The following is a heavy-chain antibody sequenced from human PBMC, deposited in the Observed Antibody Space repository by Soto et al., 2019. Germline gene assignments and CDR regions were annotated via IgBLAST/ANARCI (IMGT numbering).Heavy chain of an antibody. J-gene: IGHJ5*02. CDR1: GGSISSGGYY. Sequence: QVQLQESGPGLVKPSQTLSLTCTVSGGSISSGGYYWSWIRQHPGKGLEWIGYIYYSGSTYYNPSLKSRVTISVDTSKNQFSLKLSSVTAADTAVYYCARVPKGEYSSPEWVLGFDPWGQGTLVTVSS. D-gene: IGHD6-6*01. V-gene: IGHV4-31*03. CDR3: ARVPKGEYSSPEWVLGFDP. CDR2: IYYSGST.